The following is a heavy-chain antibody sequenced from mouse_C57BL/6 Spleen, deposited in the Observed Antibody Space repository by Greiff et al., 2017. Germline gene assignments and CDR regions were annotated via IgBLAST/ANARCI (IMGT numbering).Heavy chain of an antibody. V-gene: IGHV1-54*01. CDR1: GYAFTNYL. CDR2: INPGSGGT. Sequence: QVQLQQSGAELVRPGTSVKVSCKASGYAFTNYLIEWVKQRPGQGLEWIGVINPGSGGTNYNEKFKGKATLTADKSSSTAYMQLSSLTSEDSAVYFCARSEGVVATDYAMDYWGQGTSVTVAS. CDR3: ARSEGVVATDYAMDY. D-gene: IGHD1-1*01. J-gene: IGHJ4*01.